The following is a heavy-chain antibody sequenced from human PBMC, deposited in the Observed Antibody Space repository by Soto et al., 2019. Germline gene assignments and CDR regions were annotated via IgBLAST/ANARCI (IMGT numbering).Heavy chain of an antibody. D-gene: IGHD6-6*01. CDR1: GVFMSSYY. J-gene: IGHJ6*02. V-gene: IGHV4-4*07. CDR2: IYTSGST. CDR3: ARVRIAARTGAYGMDV. Sequence: XETLARTCTVCGVFMSSYYWSWIRQPAGKGLEWIGRIYTSGSTNYNPSLKSRVTMSVDTSKNQFSLKLSSVTAADTAVYYCARVRIAARTGAYGMDVWGQGTTVTVSS.